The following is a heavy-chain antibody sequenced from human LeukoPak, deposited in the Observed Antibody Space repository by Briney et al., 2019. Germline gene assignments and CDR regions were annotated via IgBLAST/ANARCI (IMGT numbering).Heavy chain of an antibody. D-gene: IGHD4-17*01. J-gene: IGHJ4*02. V-gene: IGHV3-23*01. CDR3: ARYNFGDYECDS. CDR2: VTGSGGST. Sequence: GGSLRLSCAASGFTFSSYAMSWVRQAPGKGLEWVSAVTGSGGSTFYADSVKGRFTISRDNSRNTLYLQMNSLRAEDTALYYCARYNFGDYECDSWGQGTLVTVSS. CDR1: GFTFSSYA.